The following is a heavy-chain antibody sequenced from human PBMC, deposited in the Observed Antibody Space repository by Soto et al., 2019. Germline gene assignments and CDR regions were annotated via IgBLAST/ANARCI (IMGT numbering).Heavy chain of an antibody. Sequence: ASVKVSCKASGYTFTSYGISWVRQAPGQGLEWMGWISAYNGNTNYAQKLQGRVTMTTDTSTSTAYMELRSLRSDDTAVYYCARVPAYYDILTGYDWSEDGYWFDPWGQGTLVTVSS. J-gene: IGHJ5*02. V-gene: IGHV1-18*01. CDR3: ARVPAYYDILTGYDWSEDGYWFDP. CDR2: ISAYNGNT. CDR1: GYTFTSYG. D-gene: IGHD3-9*01.